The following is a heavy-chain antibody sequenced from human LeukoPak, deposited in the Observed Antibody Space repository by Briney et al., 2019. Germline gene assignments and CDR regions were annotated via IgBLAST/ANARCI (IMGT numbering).Heavy chain of an antibody. V-gene: IGHV3-21*01. J-gene: IGHJ6*04. Sequence: GGSLRLSCAASGFTFSSYSMNWVRQAPGKGLEWVSSISSSSNYIYYADSVKGRFTISRDNAKNSLYLQMNSLRAEDTAVYYCAELGITMIGGVWGKGTTVTISS. CDR1: GFTFSSYS. CDR3: AELGITMIGGV. CDR2: ISSSSNYI. D-gene: IGHD3-10*02.